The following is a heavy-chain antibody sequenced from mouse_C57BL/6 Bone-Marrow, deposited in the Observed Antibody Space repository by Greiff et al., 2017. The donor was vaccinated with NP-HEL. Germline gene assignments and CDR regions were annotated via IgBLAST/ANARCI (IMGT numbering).Heavy chain of an antibody. CDR1: GYTFTSYW. V-gene: IGHV1-61*01. CDR2: IYPSDSET. J-gene: IGHJ1*03. D-gene: IGHD1-1*01. Sequence: QVQLKQPGAELVRPGSSVKLSCKASGYTFTSYWMDWVKQRPGQGLEWIGNIYPSDSETHYNQKFKDKATLTVDKSSSTAYMQLSSLTSEGSAVYYCARSPCYGRNFDVWGTGTTVTVSS. CDR3: ARSPCYGRNFDV.